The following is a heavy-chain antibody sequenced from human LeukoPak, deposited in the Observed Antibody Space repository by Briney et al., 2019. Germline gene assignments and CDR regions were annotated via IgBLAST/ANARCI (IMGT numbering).Heavy chain of an antibody. CDR1: GGSISNYY. Sequence: SETLSLTCTVSGGSISNYYWTWIRQPPGKGLEWIGYIYSSGNTNYNPSLNSRVTISLDTSKNQFSLMLRSQTAADTAVYCCARRYTASPGERFDYWGQGTLVTVSS. V-gene: IGHV4-59*08. J-gene: IGHJ4*02. CDR3: ARRYTASPGERFDY. D-gene: IGHD2-2*02. CDR2: IYSSGNT.